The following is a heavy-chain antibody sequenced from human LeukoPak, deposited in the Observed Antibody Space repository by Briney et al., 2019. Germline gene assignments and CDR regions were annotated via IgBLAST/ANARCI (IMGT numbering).Heavy chain of an antibody. V-gene: IGHV4-39*01. Sequence: SETLSLTCTVFGGSISTRGSNWGWIRQPPGKGLEWIGSGSYTGSTFYNPSLKSRVTLSVDTSMNRVSLKLSSVTAADTAMYNCARRYSDYDWTFDIWGQGTLVTVSS. CDR2: GSYTGST. CDR3: ARRYSDYDWTFDI. CDR1: GGSISTRGSN. D-gene: IGHD5-12*01. J-gene: IGHJ3*02.